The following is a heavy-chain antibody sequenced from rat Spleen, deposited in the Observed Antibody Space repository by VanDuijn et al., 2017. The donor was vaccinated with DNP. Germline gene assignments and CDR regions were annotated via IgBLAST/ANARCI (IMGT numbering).Heavy chain of an antibody. J-gene: IGHJ3*01. Sequence: EVQLVESDGGLVRPGRSLKLSCAASGFTFSDYYMAWVRQAPTKGLEWVATINYDGSSTYYRDSVKGRFPISRDNAKSTLYLQMDSLRSEDTATYYCARQFYYYSSFAYWGQGTLVTVSS. CDR3: ARQFYYYSSFAY. D-gene: IGHD1-2*01. CDR2: INYDGSST. CDR1: GFTFSDYY. V-gene: IGHV5-29*01.